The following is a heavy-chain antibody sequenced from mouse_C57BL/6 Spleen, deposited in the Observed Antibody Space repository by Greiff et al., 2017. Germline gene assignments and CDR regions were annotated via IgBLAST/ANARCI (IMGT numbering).Heavy chain of an antibody. Sequence: EVKLVESGGGLVKPGGSLKLSCAASGFTFSSYAMSWVRQTPEKRLEWVATISDGGSYTYYPDNVKGRFTISRDNAKNNLYLQMSHLKSEDTAMXYCASGAAFYYYAMDYWGQGTSVTVSS. V-gene: IGHV5-4*03. J-gene: IGHJ4*01. CDR3: ASGAAFYYYAMDY. CDR1: GFTFSSYA. CDR2: ISDGGSYT.